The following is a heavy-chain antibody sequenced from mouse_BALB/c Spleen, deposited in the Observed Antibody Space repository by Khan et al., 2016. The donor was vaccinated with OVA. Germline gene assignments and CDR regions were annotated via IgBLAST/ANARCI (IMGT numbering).Heavy chain of an antibody. V-gene: IGHV1-77*01. D-gene: IGHD1-1*02. CDR1: GYIFIDYN. J-gene: IGHJ3*01. Sequence: QVQLQQSGTELARPGASVKLSCKASGYIFIDYNINWVKQRTGQGLEWIGEISPGSGNTYYNEKFKGKATLTADKSSSTAYMQLSSLTSEDSAVFLWERGWGSGFLYWGQGIWVTVSA. CDR3: ERGWGSGFLY. CDR2: ISPGSGNT.